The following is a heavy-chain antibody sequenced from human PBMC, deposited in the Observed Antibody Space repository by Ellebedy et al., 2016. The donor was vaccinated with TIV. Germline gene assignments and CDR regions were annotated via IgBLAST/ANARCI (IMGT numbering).Heavy chain of an antibody. V-gene: IGHV1-46*04. CDR1: GYTFTSYY. CDR2: INPSGGST. CDR3: ATLGYSYGYPYYYYGMDV. Sequence: AASVKVSCKASGYTFTSYYMHWVRQAPGQGLEWMGIINPSGGSTSYAQKLQGRVTMTRDTSTSTAYMELSSLRSEDTAVYYCATLGYSYGYPYYYYGMDVWGQGTTVTVSS. J-gene: IGHJ6*02. D-gene: IGHD5-18*01.